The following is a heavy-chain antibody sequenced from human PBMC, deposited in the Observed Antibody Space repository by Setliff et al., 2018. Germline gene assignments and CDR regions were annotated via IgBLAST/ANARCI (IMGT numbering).Heavy chain of an antibody. D-gene: IGHD1-26*01. CDR2: IYYSGRT. J-gene: IGHJ4*02. CDR1: GGSISSSGYY. Sequence: SETLSLTCTVSGGSISSSGYYWSWIRQPPGKGLEWIGNIYYSGRTYYNPSLKSRVTISVDTSKNQFSLKLTSVTAADTAVYYCAKITGMVGATPYYFDYWGQGALVTVSS. CDR3: AKITGMVGATPYYFDY. V-gene: IGHV4-39*01.